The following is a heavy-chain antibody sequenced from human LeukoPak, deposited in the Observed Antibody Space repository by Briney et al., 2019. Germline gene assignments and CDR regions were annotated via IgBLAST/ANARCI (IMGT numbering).Heavy chain of an antibody. Sequence: PSETLSLXCAVYGGSFSGYYWSWIRQPPGKVLEWIGEINHSGSTNYNPSLRSRVTISVDTSKNQFSLKLSSVTAADTAVYYCARTPYSSSWYGYFQHWGQGTLVTVSS. D-gene: IGHD6-13*01. V-gene: IGHV4-34*01. CDR3: ARTPYSSSWYGYFQH. CDR1: GGSFSGYY. J-gene: IGHJ1*01. CDR2: INHSGST.